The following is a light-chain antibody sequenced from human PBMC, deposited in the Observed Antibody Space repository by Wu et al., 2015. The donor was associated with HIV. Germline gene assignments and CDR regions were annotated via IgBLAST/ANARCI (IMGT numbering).Light chain of an antibody. Sequence: IVLTQSPDTLSLSPGERVTLSCRTSQEINSSYLAWYQQKPGQAPRLLIYGGDRRASGTPDRISGRGSRTDFTLFTLTISRLEPEDFAIYYCQQRRNWPPMYSFGQGTKLEIK. J-gene: IGKJ2*03. CDR2: GGD. CDR1: QEINSSY. CDR3: QQRRNWPPMYS. V-gene: IGKV3D-20*02.